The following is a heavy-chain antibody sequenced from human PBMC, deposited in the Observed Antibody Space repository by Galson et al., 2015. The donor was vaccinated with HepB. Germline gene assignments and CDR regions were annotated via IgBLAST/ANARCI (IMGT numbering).Heavy chain of an antibody. J-gene: IGHJ4*02. V-gene: IGHV3-48*01. Sequence: SLRLSCAASGFTFSSYSMNWVRQAPGKGLEWVSYISSSSSTIYYADSVKGRFTISRDNAKNSLYLQMNSLRAEDTAVYYCARDGPGTVVTPDYWGQGTLVTVSS. CDR1: GFTFSSYS. CDR2: ISSSSSTI. CDR3: ARDGPGTVVTPDY. D-gene: IGHD4-23*01.